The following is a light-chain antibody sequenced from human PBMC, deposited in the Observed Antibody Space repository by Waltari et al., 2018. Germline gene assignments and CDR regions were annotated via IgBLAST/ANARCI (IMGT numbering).Light chain of an antibody. V-gene: IGKV1-39*01. CDR3: QASCTTPYS. CDR1: QSISSY. Sequence: DIQMTQSPSSLSASVGDRVTITCRASQSISSYLNWYQQKPGKAPKLLIYAASSLQSGVPSRFSGSGSGTDFTLTISSLQPEDFATYYCQASCTTPYSFGQGTKVEIK. J-gene: IGKJ2*03. CDR2: AAS.